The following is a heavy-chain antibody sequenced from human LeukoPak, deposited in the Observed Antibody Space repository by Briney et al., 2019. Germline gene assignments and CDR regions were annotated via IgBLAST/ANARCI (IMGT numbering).Heavy chain of an antibody. V-gene: IGHV4-38-2*02. CDR1: GYSISSGYY. Sequence: SSETLSLTCTVSGYSISSGYYWGWIRQPPGKGLEWIGSIYYSGSTYYNPSLKSRVTISVDTSKNQFSLKLSSVTAADTAVYYCAAVGSGGGDYWGQGTLVTVSS. J-gene: IGHJ4*02. CDR3: AAVGSGGGDY. CDR2: IYYSGST. D-gene: IGHD6-19*01.